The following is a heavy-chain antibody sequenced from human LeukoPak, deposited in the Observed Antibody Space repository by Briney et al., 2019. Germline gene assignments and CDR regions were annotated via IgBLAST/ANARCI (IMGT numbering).Heavy chain of an antibody. V-gene: IGHV3-30*18. J-gene: IGHJ4*02. Sequence: PGGSLRLSCAASGFTFSSYGMHWVRQAPGKGLEWVGVISNDGSFKYYADSVKGRFTISRDNSKNTLYLQMNSLRAEDTAVYYCAKGPVGVVFGVVPSFDYWGQGTLVTVSS. CDR3: AKGPVGVVFGVVPSFDY. CDR2: ISNDGSFK. D-gene: IGHD3-3*01. CDR1: GFTFSSYG.